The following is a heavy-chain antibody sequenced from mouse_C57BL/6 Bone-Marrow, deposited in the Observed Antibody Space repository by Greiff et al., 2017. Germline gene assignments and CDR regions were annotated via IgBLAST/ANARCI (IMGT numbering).Heavy chain of an antibody. J-gene: IGHJ1*03. V-gene: IGHV1-55*01. D-gene: IGHD1-1*01. CDR2: IYPGSGST. CDR3: ARYSYGSSWHWYFDV. Sequence: QFQLQQPGAELVKPGASVKMSCKASGYTFTSYWITWVKQRPGQGLEWIGDIYPGSGSTNYNEKFKSKATLTVDTSSSTAYMQLSSLTSEDSAVYYCARYSYGSSWHWYFDVWGTGTTVTVSS. CDR1: GYTFTSYW.